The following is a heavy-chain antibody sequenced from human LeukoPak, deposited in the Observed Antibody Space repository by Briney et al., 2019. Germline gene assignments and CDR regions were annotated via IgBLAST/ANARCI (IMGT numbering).Heavy chain of an antibody. V-gene: IGHV1-2*06. CDR2: INPNSGGT. J-gene: IGHJ3*02. CDR3: ARGDSRSGAFDI. CDR1: GYTFTDYY. Sequence: ASVKVSCKVYGYTFTDYYMHWVRQAPGQGLEWMGRINPNSGGTNYAQKFQGRVTMTRDTSISTAYMELSRLRSDDTAVYYCARGDSRSGAFDIWGQGTMVTVSS. D-gene: IGHD2-21*02.